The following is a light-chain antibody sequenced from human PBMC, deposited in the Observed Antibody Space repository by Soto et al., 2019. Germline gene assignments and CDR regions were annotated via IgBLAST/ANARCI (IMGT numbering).Light chain of an antibody. V-gene: IGKV1-33*01. Sequence: DIQMTQSPSSLSASVGDRVTITCQASQDISNYLNWYQQKPGKAPKLLIYDASNLETGVPSRFSGSGSGTDFTFTISSLQPEAIATYYCQQYDNLPLYTFGQGTKLEIK. CDR2: DAS. CDR3: QQYDNLPLYT. J-gene: IGKJ2*01. CDR1: QDISNY.